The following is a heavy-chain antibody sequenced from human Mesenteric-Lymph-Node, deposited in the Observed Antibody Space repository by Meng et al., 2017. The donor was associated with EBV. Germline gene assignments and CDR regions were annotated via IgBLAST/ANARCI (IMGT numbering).Heavy chain of an antibody. D-gene: IGHD6-19*01. CDR2: SSANNGKK. CDR1: GYGFSICG. J-gene: IGHJ5*02. CDR3: WADAGPVPSHLFEP. V-gene: IGHV1-18*01. Sequence: VQVGQQGGGVRKLGASGKVSCNVSGYGFSICGNNWVRNGHGQGLGWMGSSSANNGKKTNANTFHGRGITTTNTTTRTEFTQQRSFGSDATAVDYCWADAGPVPSHLFEPWGQGTLVTVSS.